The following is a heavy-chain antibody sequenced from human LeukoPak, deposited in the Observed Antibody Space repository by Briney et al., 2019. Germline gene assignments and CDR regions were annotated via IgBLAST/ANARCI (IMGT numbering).Heavy chain of an antibody. V-gene: IGHV3-20*04. Sequence: GGSLRLSCAASGFTFDDYGMNWVRQAPGKGLGWVSTITWNGANTGYADSVKGRFTISRDNAKSSLSLQMNSLSPEDTAFYYCARSSTTMTTRYFDLWGRGTLVTVSS. J-gene: IGHJ2*01. CDR3: ARSSTTMTTRYFDL. D-gene: IGHD4-17*01. CDR1: GFTFDDYG. CDR2: ITWNGANT.